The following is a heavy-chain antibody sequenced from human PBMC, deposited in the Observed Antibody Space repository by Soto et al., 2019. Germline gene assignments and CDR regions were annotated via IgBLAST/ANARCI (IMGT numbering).Heavy chain of an antibody. CDR2: IRSEAYGWTT. Sequence: GGSLRLSCTASGFTFGDYAMSWVRQAPGKGLECVGFIRSEAYGWTTEYAASVKGRFTISRDDSKSIAYLQMNSLRTEDTAVYYCTRAGGSGWGYYFDYWGQGTQVTVSS. V-gene: IGHV3-49*04. CDR1: GFTFGDYA. CDR3: TRAGGSGWGYYFDY. D-gene: IGHD6-19*01. J-gene: IGHJ4*02.